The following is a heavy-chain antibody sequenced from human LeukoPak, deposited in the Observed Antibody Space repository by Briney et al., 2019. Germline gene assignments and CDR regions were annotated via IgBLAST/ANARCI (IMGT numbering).Heavy chain of an antibody. CDR2: INHSGST. Sequence: PSETLSLTCAVYGGSFSGYYWSWIRQPPGKGLEWIGEINHSGSTNYNPSLKSRVTISVDTSKNQFSLKLSSVTAADTAVYYCARVFGSGSYYRKRNWFDPWGQGTLVTVSS. CDR3: ARVFGSGSYYRKRNWFDP. V-gene: IGHV4-34*01. J-gene: IGHJ5*02. CDR1: GGSFSGYY. D-gene: IGHD1-26*01.